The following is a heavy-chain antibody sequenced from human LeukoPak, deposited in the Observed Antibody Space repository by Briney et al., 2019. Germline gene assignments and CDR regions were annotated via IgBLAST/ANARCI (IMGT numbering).Heavy chain of an antibody. CDR3: ARDPYSGYGRFDY. CDR1: GGSISSYY. V-gene: IGHV4-59*01. CDR2: IYYSGST. Sequence: PSETLSLTCTVSGGSISSYYWSWIRQPPGKGLEWIGYIYYSGSTNYNPSLKSRVTISVETSKNEFSLKLRSVTAADTAVYYCARDPYSGYGRFDYWGQGTLVTVSS. J-gene: IGHJ4*02. D-gene: IGHD5-12*01.